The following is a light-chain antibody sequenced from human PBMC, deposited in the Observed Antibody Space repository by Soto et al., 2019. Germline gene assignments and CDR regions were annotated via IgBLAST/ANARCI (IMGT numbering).Light chain of an antibody. CDR3: RSYAGGSTLV. CDR1: SSDVGSYNL. V-gene: IGLV2-23*02. J-gene: IGLJ2*01. Sequence: QSVLTQPASVSGSPGQSITISCTGTSSDVGSYNLVSWYQQHPGKAPKLMIYEVSKWPSGVSNRFSGSKSANTASLTISGLQAEDEADYYCRSYAGGSTLVFGGGTKLTVL. CDR2: EVS.